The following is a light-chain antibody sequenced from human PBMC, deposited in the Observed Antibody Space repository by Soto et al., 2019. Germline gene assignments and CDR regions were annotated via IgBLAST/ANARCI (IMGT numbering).Light chain of an antibody. CDR2: EVN. CDR1: SSDVGGYNY. V-gene: IGLV2-8*01. J-gene: IGLJ2*01. CDR3: SSYATSGTNVI. Sequence: QSALTQPPSASGSPGQSVTISCTGTSSDVGGYNYVSWYQQHPGKAPKLMIYEVNKRPSGVPDRFSGSKSGYTASLTVSGLQAEDEADYYCSSYATSGTNVIFGGGTKLTVL.